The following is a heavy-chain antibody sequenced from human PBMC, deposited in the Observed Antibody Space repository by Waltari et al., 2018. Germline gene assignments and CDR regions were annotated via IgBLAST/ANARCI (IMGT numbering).Heavy chain of an antibody. CDR1: GFPFSSYT. Sequence: EVQLLESGGGLVQPGGSLMLSCSASGFPFSSYTMNWVRQAPGQGLEWVSAIHNGGETTSYADSVKGRFTISRDNSKNTLYLQMNNLRAEDTAMYFCAKDSGVGGDDYWGQGTLVTVSS. V-gene: IGHV3-23*01. D-gene: IGHD3-3*01. J-gene: IGHJ4*02. CDR2: IHNGGETT. CDR3: AKDSGVGGDDY.